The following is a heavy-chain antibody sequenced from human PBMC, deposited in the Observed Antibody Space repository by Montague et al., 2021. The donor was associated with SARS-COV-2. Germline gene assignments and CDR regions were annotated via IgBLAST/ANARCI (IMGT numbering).Heavy chain of an antibody. CDR2: FFYPGST. CDR3: ARQLSLTSGTGFDY. Sequence: SETLSPTRTVSGGSISNSSYYWGWIRQPPGKGLEWVGSFFYPGSTYYKSSLISRVTLSVDTSKNQVSLRLTSVTAADTAVYFCARQLSLTSGTGFDYWGQGTVVTVSS. CDR1: GGSISNSSYY. J-gene: IGHJ4*02. V-gene: IGHV4-39*01. D-gene: IGHD6-13*01.